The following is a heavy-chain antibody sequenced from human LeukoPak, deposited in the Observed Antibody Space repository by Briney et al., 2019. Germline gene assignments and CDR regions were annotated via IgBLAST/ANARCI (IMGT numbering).Heavy chain of an antibody. J-gene: IGHJ4*02. CDR3: ARDHYDSSGYGQLDY. CDR1: GGSISSGGYY. V-gene: IGHV4-31*03. CDR2: IYYSGST. Sequence: PSQTLSLTCTVSGGSISSGGYYWSWIRQHPGKGLEWIGYIYYSGSTYYNPSLKSRVTISVDTSKNQFSLKLSSVTAADTAVYYCARDHYDSSGYGQLDYWGQGTLVTVSS. D-gene: IGHD3-22*01.